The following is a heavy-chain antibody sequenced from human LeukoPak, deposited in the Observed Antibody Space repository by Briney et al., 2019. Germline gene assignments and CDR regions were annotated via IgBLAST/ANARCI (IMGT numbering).Heavy chain of an antibody. J-gene: IGHJ4*02. CDR1: GYSFTSNY. V-gene: IGHV1-46*01. CDR2: IYPRDGST. Sequence: ASVTVSCTASGYSFTSNYIHWVRQAPGQGLEWMGIIYPRDGSTSYAQKFQGRVTVTRDTSTSTVHMELSGLRSEDTAVYYCARDQEAFDYWGQGTLVTVSS. CDR3: ARDQEAFDY.